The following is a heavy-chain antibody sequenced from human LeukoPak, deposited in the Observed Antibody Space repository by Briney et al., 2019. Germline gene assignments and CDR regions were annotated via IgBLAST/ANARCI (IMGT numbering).Heavy chain of an antibody. CDR3: SRDNALAGIDY. CDR2: ISGDGGSK. Sequence: PGGSLRLSCAASGFTFDDYAMHWVRQAPGQGLEWVSLISGDGGSKYYADSVKGRFTISRDNSKNSLYLQMNSLRAEDTAVYYCSRDNALAGIDYWGQGTLVTVSS. V-gene: IGHV3-43*02. CDR1: GFTFDDYA. J-gene: IGHJ4*02. D-gene: IGHD6-19*01.